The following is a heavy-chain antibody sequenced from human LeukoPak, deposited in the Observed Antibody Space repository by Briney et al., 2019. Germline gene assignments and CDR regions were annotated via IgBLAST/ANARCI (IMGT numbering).Heavy chain of an antibody. Sequence: GGSLRLSCVASDFTFSSYDMTWVRQAPGEGLEWVASISDSGRYIFSADSMRGRFTISRDNSAKTLYLEIYSLRVDDTATYFCGGKFHGAAYYFDSWGQGTLVAVSS. D-gene: IGHD2-21*01. CDR3: GGKFHGAAYYFDS. CDR2: ISDSGRYI. J-gene: IGHJ4*02. CDR1: DFTFSSYD. V-gene: IGHV3-23*01.